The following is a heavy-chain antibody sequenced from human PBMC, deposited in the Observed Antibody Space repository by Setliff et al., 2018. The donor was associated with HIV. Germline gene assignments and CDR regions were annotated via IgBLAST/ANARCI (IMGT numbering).Heavy chain of an antibody. J-gene: IGHJ3*01. CDR2: IYYSGNA. CDR1: GDSISNNY. V-gene: IGHV4-59*01. D-gene: IGHD4-4*01. CDR3: ARGPRPLYSGNRGAFDV. Sequence: SETLSLTCIVSGDSISNNYWSWIRQSPGKGLEWIGYIYYSGNANYNPSLKSRVTIAVDTSKNQFSLKLTSVTAADTATYYCARGPRPLYSGNRGAFDVWGQGAMVTVSS.